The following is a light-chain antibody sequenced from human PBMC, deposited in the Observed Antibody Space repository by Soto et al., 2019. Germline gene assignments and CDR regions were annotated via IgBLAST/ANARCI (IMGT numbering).Light chain of an antibody. V-gene: IGLV1-40*01. Sequence: QSVLTQPPSVSGAPGQRVTISCTGSSSNIWADYDVHWYQQYPGTSPKLLIYGNTNRPSGVPDRFSGSKSGTSASLAITGLQAEDEADYYCQSFDISLSGYVFGTGTKVTVL. CDR2: GNT. CDR1: SSNIWADYD. J-gene: IGLJ1*01. CDR3: QSFDISLSGYV.